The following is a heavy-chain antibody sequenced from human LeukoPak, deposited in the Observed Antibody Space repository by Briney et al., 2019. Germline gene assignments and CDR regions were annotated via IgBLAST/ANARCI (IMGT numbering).Heavy chain of an antibody. CDR2: IYYSGAT. Sequence: SKTLSLTCTVSVGSISGYFWSWVRQAPGTGLEWIGHIYYSGATNYNPSLRSRITISVDTSKNQFSLKLRSVTAADTAVYYCARAQYSGSCFDYWGQGTLVTVSS. J-gene: IGHJ4*02. CDR3: ARAQYSGSCFDY. V-gene: IGHV4-59*13. D-gene: IGHD1-26*01. CDR1: VGSISGYF.